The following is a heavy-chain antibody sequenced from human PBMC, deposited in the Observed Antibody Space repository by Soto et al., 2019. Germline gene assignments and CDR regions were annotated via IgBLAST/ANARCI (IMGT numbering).Heavy chain of an antibody. CDR1: GYTFTSYY. Sequence: GASVKVSCKASGYTFTSYYMHWVRQAPGQGLEWMGIINPSGGSTSYAQKFQGRVTMTRDTSTSTVYMELSSLRSEDTAVYYCARLGAFYQSIDPRGPVTPLTISS. CDR3: ARLGAFYQSIDP. J-gene: IGHJ5*02. D-gene: IGHD3-3*02. V-gene: IGHV1-46*01. CDR2: INPSGGST.